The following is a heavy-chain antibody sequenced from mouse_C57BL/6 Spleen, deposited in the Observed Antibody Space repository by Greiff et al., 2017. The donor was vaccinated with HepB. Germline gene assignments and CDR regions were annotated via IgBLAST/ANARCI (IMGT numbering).Heavy chain of an antibody. CDR3: ARSGLLRYAMDY. D-gene: IGHD1-1*01. CDR2: INPYNGGT. Sequence: EVQRVESGPVLVKPGASVKMSCKASGYTFTDYYMNWVKQSHGKSLEWIGVINPYNGGTSYNQKFKGKATLTVDKSSSTAYMELNSLTSEDSAVYYCARSGLLRYAMDYWGQGTSVTVSS. V-gene: IGHV1-19*01. CDR1: GYTFTDYY. J-gene: IGHJ4*01.